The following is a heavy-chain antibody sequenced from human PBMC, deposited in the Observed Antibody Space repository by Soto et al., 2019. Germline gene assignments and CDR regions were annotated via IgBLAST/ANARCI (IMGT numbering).Heavy chain of an antibody. CDR3: ARHGITGSYYDAFDI. Sequence: SEARCVRCTGSGGSISRSAYYGGWMRQPPGKGLEWIASFFIGGNTYYNPSLKSRVTISVDTSKNQFSLKLSSVTAAETAVYYCARHGITGSYYDAFDIWGQGTMVT. CDR1: GGSISRSAYY. J-gene: IGHJ3*02. V-gene: IGHV4-39*01. CDR2: FFIGGNT. D-gene: IGHD1-26*01.